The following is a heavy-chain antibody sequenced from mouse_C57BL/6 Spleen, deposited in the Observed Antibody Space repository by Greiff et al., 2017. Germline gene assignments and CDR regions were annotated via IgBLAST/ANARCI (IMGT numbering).Heavy chain of an antibody. V-gene: IGHV1-50*01. CDR3: ARREIRRTTAMDY. CDR1: GYTFTSYW. J-gene: IGHJ4*01. D-gene: IGHD2-12*01. CDR2: IDPSDSYT. Sequence: QVQLQQPGAELVKPGASVKLSCKASGYTFTSYWMQWVKQRPGQGLEWIGEIDPSDSYTNYNQKFKGKATLTVDTSSSTAYMQLSSLTSEDSAVYYCARREIRRTTAMDYWGQGTSVTVSS.